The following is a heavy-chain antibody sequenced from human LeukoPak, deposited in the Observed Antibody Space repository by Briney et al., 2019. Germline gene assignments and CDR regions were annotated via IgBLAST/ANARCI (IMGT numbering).Heavy chain of an antibody. CDR2: IYYSGNT. Sequence: SETLSLTCAVSGGSISSNSYYWGWIRQPPGKGLEWIGSIYYSGNTYYNASLKSQVSISIDTSKNQFSLRLTSVTAADTAVYYCAREHRIRYYYYMDVWGKGTTVTVSS. J-gene: IGHJ6*03. V-gene: IGHV4-39*02. CDR3: AREHRIRYYYYMDV. CDR1: GGSISSNSYY.